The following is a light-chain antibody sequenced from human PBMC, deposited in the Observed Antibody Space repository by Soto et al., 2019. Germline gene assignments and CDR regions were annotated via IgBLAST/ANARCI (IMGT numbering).Light chain of an antibody. Sequence: DIQMTQSPSSLSASVGDRVTITCQASQDITNHLNWYQQKPGKAPRLLIYDASNLERGVPSRFSGSGSGTHFNFTISGLQPEDIATYYCQHYDSLPSSTFGPGTKVD. CDR1: QDITNH. V-gene: IGKV1-33*01. J-gene: IGKJ3*01. CDR3: QHYDSLPSST. CDR2: DAS.